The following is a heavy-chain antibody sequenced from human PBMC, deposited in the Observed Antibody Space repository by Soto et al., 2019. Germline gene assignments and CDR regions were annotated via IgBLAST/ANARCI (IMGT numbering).Heavy chain of an antibody. Sequence: ASVKVCFEDCRYTFTRYAVHWMRQAPGQGREWIGWINTGNGNSHYSQKFQGSVTFTRDTAASAASMELSSLISEDSAVYFCARNVGYFDPWGQGTLVTVSS. D-gene: IGHD5-12*01. CDR2: INTGNGNS. CDR1: RYTFTRYA. CDR3: ARNVGYFDP. V-gene: IGHV1-3*04. J-gene: IGHJ5*02.